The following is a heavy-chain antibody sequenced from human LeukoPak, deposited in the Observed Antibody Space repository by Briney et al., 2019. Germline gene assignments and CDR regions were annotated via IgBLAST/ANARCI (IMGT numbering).Heavy chain of an antibody. V-gene: IGHV3-21*01. CDR3: ARADYDILTGYANFDY. D-gene: IGHD3-9*01. Sequence: GGSLRLSCAASGFTFSSYSMNWVRQVPGKGLEWVSSISSSSSSYIYYADSVKGRFTISRDNAKNSLYLQMNSLRAEDTAVYYCARADYDILTGYANFDYWGQGTLVTVSS. J-gene: IGHJ4*02. CDR2: ISSSSSSYI. CDR1: GFTFSSYS.